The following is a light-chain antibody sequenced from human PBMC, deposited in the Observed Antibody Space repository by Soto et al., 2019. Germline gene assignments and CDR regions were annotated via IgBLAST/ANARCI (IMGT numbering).Light chain of an antibody. Sequence: SYELTQPPSVSVSPGQTARITCSGDTLPKQYAYWFQQKPGQAPMLVIYKDTERPSGIPERFAGSSSGTTVTLAITAVQAEEGADYSCQSAERSGVYGVFGGGTKPPVL. J-gene: IGLJ3*02. CDR3: QSAERSGVYGV. CDR1: TLPKQY. CDR2: KDT. V-gene: IGLV3-25*02.